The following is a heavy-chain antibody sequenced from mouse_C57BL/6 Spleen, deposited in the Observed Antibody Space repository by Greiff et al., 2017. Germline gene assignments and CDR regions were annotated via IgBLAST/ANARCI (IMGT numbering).Heavy chain of an antibody. J-gene: IGHJ4*01. CDR1: GYTFTDYY. D-gene: IGHD2-4*01. CDR2: INPNNGGT. CDR3: ARDDDDGGDYYAMDY. Sequence: EVQLQQSGPELVKPGASVKISCKASGYTFTDYYMNWVKQSHGKSLEWIGDINPNNGGTSYNQKFKGKATLTVDKSSSTAYMELRSLTSEDSAVYYCARDDDDGGDYYAMDYWGQGTSVTVSS. V-gene: IGHV1-26*01.